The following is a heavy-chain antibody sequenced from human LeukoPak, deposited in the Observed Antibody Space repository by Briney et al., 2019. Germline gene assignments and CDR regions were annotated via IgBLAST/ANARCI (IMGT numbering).Heavy chain of an antibody. V-gene: IGHV1-24*01. J-gene: IGHJ4*02. Sequence: ASVKVSCKVSGYTLTELSMHWVRQAPGKGLEWMGGFDPEDGETIYAQKFQGRVTITADESTSTAYMELSSLRSEDTAVYYCARSRTTVTYYFDYWGQGTLVTVSS. D-gene: IGHD4-17*01. CDR2: FDPEDGET. CDR1: GYTLTELS. CDR3: ARSRTTVTYYFDY.